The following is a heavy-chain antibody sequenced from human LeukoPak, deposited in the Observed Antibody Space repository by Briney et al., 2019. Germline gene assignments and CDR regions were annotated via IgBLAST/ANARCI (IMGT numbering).Heavy chain of an antibody. J-gene: IGHJ4*02. CDR2: IYHSGST. V-gene: IGHV4-39*07. Sequence: SETLSLTCTVSGGSISSSSYYWGWIRQPPGKGLEWIGSIYHSGSTYYNPSLKSRVTISVDTSKNQFSLKLSSVTAADTAVYYCARAIRFSTLDYWGQGTLVTVSS. D-gene: IGHD3-3*01. CDR3: ARAIRFSTLDY. CDR1: GGSISSSSYY.